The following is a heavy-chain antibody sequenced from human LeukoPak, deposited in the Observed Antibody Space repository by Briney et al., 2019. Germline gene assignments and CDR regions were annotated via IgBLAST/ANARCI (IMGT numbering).Heavy chain of an antibody. CDR3: ARLSGYGEYPDY. CDR1: GYTFTGYF. D-gene: IGHD4-17*01. J-gene: IGHJ4*02. Sequence: ASVKVSCKASGYTFTGYFMHWMRQAPGQGLEWMGWISVYNGNTNYAQKLQGRVTMTTDTSTSTAYMELRSLRSDDTAVYYCARLSGYGEYPDYWGQGTLVTVSS. CDR2: ISVYNGNT. V-gene: IGHV1-18*04.